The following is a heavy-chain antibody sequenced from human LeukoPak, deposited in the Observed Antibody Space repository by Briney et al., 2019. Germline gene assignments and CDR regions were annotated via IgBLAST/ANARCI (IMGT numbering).Heavy chain of an antibody. Sequence: GGTLRLSCAASGFTFDDYGMSGVRQAPGKGLEWVSGINWNGGSTGYADSVKGRFTISRDNAKNSLYLQMNSLRAEDTALYYCARDFHTSYTVTTPSVAPGYWGQGTLVTVSS. V-gene: IGHV3-20*04. CDR2: INWNGGST. D-gene: IGHD4-17*01. CDR1: GFTFDDYG. J-gene: IGHJ4*02. CDR3: ARDFHTSYTVTTPSVAPGY.